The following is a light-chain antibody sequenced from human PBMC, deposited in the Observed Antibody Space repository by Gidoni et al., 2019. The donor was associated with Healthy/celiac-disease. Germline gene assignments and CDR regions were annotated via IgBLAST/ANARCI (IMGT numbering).Light chain of an antibody. V-gene: IGKV1-33*01. Sequence: DIQMTQSPSSLSASVGARVTITCQASQDISNYLNWYQQKPGKAPKLLIYDASNLETGVPSRFSGSGSGTDFTLTISSLQPEDIATYYCQQYDNLPAFGQGTKLEIK. CDR1: QDISNY. CDR2: DAS. J-gene: IGKJ2*01. CDR3: QQYDNLPA.